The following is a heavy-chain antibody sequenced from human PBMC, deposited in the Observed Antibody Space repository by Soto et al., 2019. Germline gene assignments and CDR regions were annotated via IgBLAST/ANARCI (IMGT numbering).Heavy chain of an antibody. CDR3: ARGRRYSSGLNYYCGMDV. CDR2: IYYSGT. D-gene: IGHD6-19*01. Sequence: SETLSLTCSVSGGSISSYYWSWIRQPPGKGLEWIAYIYYSGTSYNPSLKSRVSISLDTSKNQFSLKLSSVTAADTAVYYCARGRRYSSGLNYYCGMDVWGQGTTVTVSS. V-gene: IGHV4-59*12. J-gene: IGHJ6*02. CDR1: GGSISSYY.